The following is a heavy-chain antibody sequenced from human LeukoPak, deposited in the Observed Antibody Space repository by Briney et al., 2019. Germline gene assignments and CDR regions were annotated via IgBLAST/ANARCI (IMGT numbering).Heavy chain of an antibody. Sequence: GGSLRLSCEDSGFTFSSYSMNWVRQAPGKGLEWVSSISSSSSYIYYADSVKGRFTISRDNAKNSLYLQMNSLRAEDTAVYYCARDGGGGSYPAYYFDYWGQGTLVTVSS. CDR1: GFTFSSYS. V-gene: IGHV3-21*01. J-gene: IGHJ4*02. CDR3: ARDGGGGSYPAYYFDY. CDR2: ISSSSSYI. D-gene: IGHD1-26*01.